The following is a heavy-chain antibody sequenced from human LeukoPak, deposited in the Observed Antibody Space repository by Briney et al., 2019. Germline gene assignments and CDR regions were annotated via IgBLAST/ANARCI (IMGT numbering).Heavy chain of an antibody. J-gene: IGHJ6*03. CDR3: AKVADYYYYMDV. CDR1: GFTFSTYS. V-gene: IGHV3-48*01. CDR2: ISSSGSII. Sequence: GGSLRLSCTASGFTFSTYSMNWVRQAPGKGLEWLSYISSSGSIIYYADSVKGRFTISRDNSKNTLYLQMNSLRAEDTAVYYCAKVADYYYYMDVWGKGTTVTISS.